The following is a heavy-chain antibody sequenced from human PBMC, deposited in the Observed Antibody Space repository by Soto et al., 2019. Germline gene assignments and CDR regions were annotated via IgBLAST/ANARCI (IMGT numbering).Heavy chain of an antibody. CDR3: ARDVDYGSGSYGAFDI. J-gene: IGHJ3*02. CDR1: GYTFTSYY. D-gene: IGHD3-10*01. V-gene: IGHV1-46*03. CDR2: INPSGGST. Sequence: ASVKVSCKASGYTFTSYYMHWVRQAPGQGLERMGIINPSGGSTSYAQKFQGRVTMTRDTSTSTVYMELSSLRSEDTAVYYCARDVDYGSGSYGAFDIWGQGTMVTVSS.